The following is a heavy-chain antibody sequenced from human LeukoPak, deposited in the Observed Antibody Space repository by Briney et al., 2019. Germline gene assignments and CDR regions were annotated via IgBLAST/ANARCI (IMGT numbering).Heavy chain of an antibody. CDR3: ARESDCGGDCYTGLDY. J-gene: IGHJ4*02. CDR1: GFTFSSYS. V-gene: IGHV3-21*01. D-gene: IGHD2-21*02. CDR2: ISSSSSYI. Sequence: GGSLRLSCAASGFTFSSYSMNWVRQAPGKGLEWISSISSSSSYIYYADSVKGRFTISRDNAKNSLYLQMNSLRAEDTAVYYCARESDCGGDCYTGLDYWGQGTLVTVSS.